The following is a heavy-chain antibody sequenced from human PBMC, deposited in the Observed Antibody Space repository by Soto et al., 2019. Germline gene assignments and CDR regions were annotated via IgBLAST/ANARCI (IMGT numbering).Heavy chain of an antibody. D-gene: IGHD6-13*01. CDR3: ARGGIAAAGGLYYFDY. Sequence: PGGSLRLSCAASGFTFSSYGMHWVRQAPGKGLEWVAVIWYDGSNKYYADSVKGRFTISRDNSKNTLYLQMNSLRAEDTAVYYCARGGIAAAGGLYYFDYWGQGTLVTVSS. CDR1: GFTFSSYG. V-gene: IGHV3-33*01. J-gene: IGHJ4*02. CDR2: IWYDGSNK.